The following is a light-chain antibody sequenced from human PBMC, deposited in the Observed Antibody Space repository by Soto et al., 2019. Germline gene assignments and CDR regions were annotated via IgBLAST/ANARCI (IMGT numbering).Light chain of an antibody. V-gene: IGKV1-5*01. CDR3: QQYNPYSRT. Sequence: DIQMTQSPSTLSASVGDRVTITCRASQSIGSWLALYQQKPGKAPNLLIYAASSLQSGVPSRFSGSGSGTDFTLTISSLQRDDFAIYYCQQYNPYSRTFGQGTKVEIK. CDR1: QSIGSW. J-gene: IGKJ1*01. CDR2: AAS.